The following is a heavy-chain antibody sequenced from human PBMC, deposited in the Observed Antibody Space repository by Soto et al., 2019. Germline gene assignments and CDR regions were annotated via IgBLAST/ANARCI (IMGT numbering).Heavy chain of an antibody. CDR2: FNLSGGST. Sequence: ASVKVSCKASGYTFTSYYMHWVRQAPGQGLEWMGIFNLSGGSTSYAQNFQGIVTMTRDTSTSTVYLELRSLRFEDTAVYYFARGAWFGELSPLDYYYYYGMDVWGQGTTVTVSS. D-gene: IGHD3-10*01. J-gene: IGHJ6*02. CDR1: GYTFTSYY. V-gene: IGHV1-46*01. CDR3: ARGAWFGELSPLDYYYYYGMDV.